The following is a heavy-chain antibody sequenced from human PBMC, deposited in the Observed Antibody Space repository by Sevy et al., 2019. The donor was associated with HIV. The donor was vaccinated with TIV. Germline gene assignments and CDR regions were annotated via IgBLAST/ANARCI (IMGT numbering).Heavy chain of an antibody. D-gene: IGHD3-3*01. CDR1: GYTFTGYY. Sequence: ASVKVSCKTSGYTFTGYYMHWVRQAPGQGLEWMGWINPNSGGTNYAQKFQGRVTMTRDTSISTAYMELSRLRSDDTAVYYCARDHQGITIFGAPEYYFDYWGQGTLVTVSS. CDR3: ARDHQGITIFGAPEYYFDY. V-gene: IGHV1-2*02. J-gene: IGHJ4*02. CDR2: INPNSGGT.